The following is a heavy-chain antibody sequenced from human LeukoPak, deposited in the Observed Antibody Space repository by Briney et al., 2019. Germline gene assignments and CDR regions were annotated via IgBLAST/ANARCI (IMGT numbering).Heavy chain of an antibody. CDR1: GGTFSSYT. D-gene: IGHD4-11*01. CDR3: ARTTTVTREYFQH. Sequence: SVKVSCKASGGTFSSYTISGVRQAPGQGLEWMGRIIPLLGIANYAQKFQGRVTITADKSTSTAYMELSRLRSEDTAVYYCARTTTVTREYFQHWGQGTLVTVSS. CDR2: IIPLLGIA. J-gene: IGHJ1*01. V-gene: IGHV1-69*02.